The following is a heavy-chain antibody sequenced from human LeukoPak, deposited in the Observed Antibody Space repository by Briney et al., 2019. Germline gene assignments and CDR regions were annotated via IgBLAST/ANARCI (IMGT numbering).Heavy chain of an antibody. D-gene: IGHD1-26*01. CDR1: GFTFSSYS. CDR3: ARDPIIPRGVGYFDY. CDR2: ISSSSSYL. V-gene: IGHV3-21*01. Sequence: PGGCLRLSCAASGFTFSSYSMNWVRQAPGKGLEWVSSISSSSSYLYYADSVKGRFTISRDNAKNSLYLQMNRLRAEDTAVYYCARDPIIPRGVGYFDYWGQGTLVTVSS. J-gene: IGHJ4*02.